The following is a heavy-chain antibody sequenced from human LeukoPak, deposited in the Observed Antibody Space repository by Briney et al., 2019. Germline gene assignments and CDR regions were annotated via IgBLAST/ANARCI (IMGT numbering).Heavy chain of an antibody. Sequence: GGSLRLSCAASGFTFSRHWMTWVRQAPGKGLEWVANIKQDGSEGYYVDSVKGRFTVSRDNAKSSLYLQLNSLRAEDTAVYYCATRSCSISACRASSYHCMDFWGKGTTVTVSS. V-gene: IGHV3-7*01. CDR1: GFTFSRHW. D-gene: IGHD2-2*01. CDR2: IKQDGSEG. CDR3: ATRSCSISACRASSYHCMDF. J-gene: IGHJ6*03.